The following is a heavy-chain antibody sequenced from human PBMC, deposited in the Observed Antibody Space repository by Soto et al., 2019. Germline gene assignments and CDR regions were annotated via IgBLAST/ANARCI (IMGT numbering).Heavy chain of an antibody. J-gene: IGHJ6*02. D-gene: IGHD2-15*01. Sequence: QVQLVQSGAEVKKPGSSVKVSCKAPGGTFSSYAISWVRQAPGQGLEWMGGVIPIFGTANYAQKFKGRVTITADESTSTGYMELSSLRSEDMAVYYCARSQGGSSSLDIYYYYYYGMDVWGQGTRVTVSS. CDR2: VIPIFGTA. CDR1: GGTFSSYA. CDR3: ARSQGGSSSLDIYYYYYYGMDV. V-gene: IGHV1-69*01.